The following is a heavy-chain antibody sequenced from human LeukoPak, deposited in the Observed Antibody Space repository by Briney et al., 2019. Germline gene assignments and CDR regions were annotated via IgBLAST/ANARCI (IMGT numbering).Heavy chain of an antibody. CDR1: GFTFNNYA. J-gene: IGHJ4*02. Sequence: PGGSLRLSCAASGFTFNNYAMSWARQAPGKGLEWVSSISGSGDYTFYADSVKGRFTISRDNSKDTLYLQMNSLRVEDTAIYYCAKDRPNYYGTNGHYYTRNGDYWGQGTLVTVSS. D-gene: IGHD3-22*01. V-gene: IGHV3-23*01. CDR3: AKDRPNYYGTNGHYYTRNGDY. CDR2: ISGSGDYT.